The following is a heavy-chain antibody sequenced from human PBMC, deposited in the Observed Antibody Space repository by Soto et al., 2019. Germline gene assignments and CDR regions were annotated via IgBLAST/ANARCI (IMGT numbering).Heavy chain of an antibody. CDR2: ISPDGSTT. D-gene: IGHD5-12*01. CDR3: ADLWLTTSS. Sequence: GGSLRLSCGASGFTFSNFWMHWVRQAPGKGLVWVSRISPDGSTTSYADSVKGRFTISRDNAKSTLYLQMNSLRAEDTAVYYCADLWLTTSSWGLGTLVNVSP. V-gene: IGHV3-74*01. J-gene: IGHJ5*02. CDR1: GFTFSNFW.